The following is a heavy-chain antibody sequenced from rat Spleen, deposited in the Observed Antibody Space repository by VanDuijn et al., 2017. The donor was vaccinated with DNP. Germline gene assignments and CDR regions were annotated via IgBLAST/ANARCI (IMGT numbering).Heavy chain of an antibody. Sequence: EVLLVESDGGLVQPGRSLKLSCAVSGFTFSDYYMAWVRQAPKKGLEWVATISYDGSDTYYRDSVKGRFTISRDNAKSTLYLQMDSLQTEDTAIYFCTRTGSYKSGYYFDYWGQGVMVTASS. D-gene: IGHD4-3*01. CDR1: GFTFSDYY. CDR3: TRTGSYKSGYYFDY. J-gene: IGHJ2*01. CDR2: ISYDGSDT. V-gene: IGHV5-7*01.